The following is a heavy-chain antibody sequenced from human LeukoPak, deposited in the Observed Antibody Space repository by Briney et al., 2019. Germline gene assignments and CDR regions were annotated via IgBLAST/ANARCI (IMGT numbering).Heavy chain of an antibody. Sequence: PSETLSLTCTVSGGSISSGGYYWSWIRQHPGKGLEWFGYIYYSGSTYYNPSLKSRVTISVDTSKNQFSLKLSSVTAADTAVYYCARVTYYDSSGYYRGNLIDYWGQGTLVTVSS. CDR3: ARVTYYDSSGYYRGNLIDY. V-gene: IGHV4-31*03. CDR1: GGSISSGGYY. J-gene: IGHJ4*02. CDR2: IYYSGST. D-gene: IGHD3-22*01.